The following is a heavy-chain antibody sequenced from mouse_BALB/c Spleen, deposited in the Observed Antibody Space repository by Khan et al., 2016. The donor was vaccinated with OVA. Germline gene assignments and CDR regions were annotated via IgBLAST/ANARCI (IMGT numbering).Heavy chain of an antibody. CDR3: ASEGAYYRYDGWFAY. J-gene: IGHJ3*01. D-gene: IGHD2-14*01. CDR1: GYTFPSYT. CDR2: INPSNDYI. Sequence: QVQLQQSGAELARPGASVKMSCKASGYTFPSYTMHWVKQRPGQGLEWIGYINPSNDYINYNQKFKDKATLTADKSSSTAYMQLSSLTSEDSAVYYCASEGAYYRYDGWFAYWGQGTLVTVSA. V-gene: IGHV1-4*01.